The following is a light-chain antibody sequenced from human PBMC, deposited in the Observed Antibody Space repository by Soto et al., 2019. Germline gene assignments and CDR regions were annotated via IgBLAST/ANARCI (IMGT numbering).Light chain of an antibody. CDR2: EVY. J-gene: IGLJ2*01. CDR3: SSYAGSSDVL. V-gene: IGLV2-8*01. Sequence: QSALTQPPSAFGSPGQSVTISCTGTSSDVGAYNYVSWYQQHPGKAPKLMVYEVYKRPSGVPDRFSGSKSGNTASLTVSGLQAEDEAYYYCSSYAGSSDVLFGGGTQLTVL. CDR1: SSDVGAYNY.